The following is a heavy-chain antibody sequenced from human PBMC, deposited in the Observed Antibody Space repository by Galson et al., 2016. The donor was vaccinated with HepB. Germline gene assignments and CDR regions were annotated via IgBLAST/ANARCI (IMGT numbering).Heavy chain of an antibody. CDR1: GGFISDTSYS. CDR2: ISYSGST. D-gene: IGHD6-19*01. J-gene: IGHJ6*02. V-gene: IGHV4-39*02. Sequence: SETLSLTCSVSGGFISDTSYSWGWIRQPPGKGLEWIGSISYSGSTYYNPSLKSRVTIYVDTSKNHFSLKLSSVTAADTAVYYCARDDSGGWYGFHYGMDVWGQGTTVTVSS. CDR3: ARDDSGGWYGFHYGMDV.